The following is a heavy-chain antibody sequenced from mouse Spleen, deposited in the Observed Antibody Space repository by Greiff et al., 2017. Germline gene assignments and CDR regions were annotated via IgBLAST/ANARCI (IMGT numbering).Heavy chain of an antibody. CDR1: GYAFTDYL. Sequence: QVQLKESGAELVRPGTSVKVSCKASGYAFTDYLIEWVKQRPGQGLEWIGVINPGSGGTNYNEKFKGKATLTADKSSSTAYMQLSSLTSDDSAVYFCARWGGKKGAMDYWGQGTSVTVSS. D-gene: IGHD2-1*01. V-gene: IGHV1-54*01. CDR3: ARWGGKKGAMDY. J-gene: IGHJ4*01. CDR2: INPGSGGT.